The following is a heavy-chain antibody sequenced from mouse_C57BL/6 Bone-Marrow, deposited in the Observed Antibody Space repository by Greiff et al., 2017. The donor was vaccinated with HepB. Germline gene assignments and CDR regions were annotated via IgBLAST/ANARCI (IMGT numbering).Heavy chain of an antibody. CDR1: GFSFNTYA. Sequence: EVMLVESGGGLVQPKGSLKLSCAASGFSFNTYAMNWVRQAPGKGLEWVARIRSKSNNYATYYADSVKDRFTISRDDSESMLYLQMNNLKTEDTAMYYCVRQDYGSSYPWYFDVWGTGTTVTVSS. V-gene: IGHV10-1*01. J-gene: IGHJ1*03. CDR3: VRQDYGSSYPWYFDV. CDR2: IRSKSNNYAT. D-gene: IGHD1-1*01.